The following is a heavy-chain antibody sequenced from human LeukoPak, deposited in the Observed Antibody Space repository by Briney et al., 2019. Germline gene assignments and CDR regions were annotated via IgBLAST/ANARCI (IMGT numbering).Heavy chain of an antibody. D-gene: IGHD3-10*01. CDR1: GGSISSSSYY. CDR3: ARFGSGSYFLDY. V-gene: IGHV4-39*07. Sequence: PSETLSLTCTVSGGSISSSSYYWGWIRQPPGKGLEWIGSIYYSGSTYYNPSLKSRVTISVDTSKNQFSLKLSSVTAADTAVYYCARFGSGSYFLDYWGQGTLVTVSS. CDR2: IYYSGST. J-gene: IGHJ4*02.